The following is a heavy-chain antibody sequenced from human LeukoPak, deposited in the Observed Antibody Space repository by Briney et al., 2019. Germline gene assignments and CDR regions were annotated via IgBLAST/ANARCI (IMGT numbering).Heavy chain of an antibody. V-gene: IGHV3-11*04. Sequence: LSLTCTVSGGSISSYYWSWIRQPAGKGLEWVSYITNSGSNIYYADSVKGRFTISRDNAKNSLYLQMNSLRAEDTAVYYCARETYIYGYPFDYWGQGTLVTVSS. CDR2: ITNSGSNI. J-gene: IGHJ4*02. CDR1: GGSISSYY. D-gene: IGHD5-18*01. CDR3: ARETYIYGYPFDY.